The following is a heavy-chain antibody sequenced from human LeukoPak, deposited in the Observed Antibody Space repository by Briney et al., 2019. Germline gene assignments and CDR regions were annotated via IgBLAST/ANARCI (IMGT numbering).Heavy chain of an antibody. Sequence: ASVKVSCSASGYSFTDYYVHWVRQAPGQGLEWMGWINPNSGEAGYAHQFQGRVTMARDKSISTAYMEMSRLRSDDTAVYFCARLHCSTTSCYMGIYFDYWGQGTLVTVSS. D-gene: IGHD2-2*01. CDR2: INPNSGEA. CDR3: ARLHCSTTSCYMGIYFDY. CDR1: GYSFTDYY. J-gene: IGHJ4*02. V-gene: IGHV1-2*02.